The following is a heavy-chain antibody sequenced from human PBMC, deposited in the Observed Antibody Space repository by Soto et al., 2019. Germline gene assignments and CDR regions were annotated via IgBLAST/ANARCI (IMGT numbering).Heavy chain of an antibody. V-gene: IGHV5-10-1*01. Sequence: GESLKISCKGSRYSFTSYWISWVRQMPGKGLEWMGRIDPSDSYTNYSPSFQGHVTISADKSISTAYLQWSSLKASDTAMYYCARYGMAAAGTANYWGQGTLVTVSS. CDR1: RYSFTSYW. D-gene: IGHD6-13*01. J-gene: IGHJ4*02. CDR3: ARYGMAAAGTANY. CDR2: IDPSDSYT.